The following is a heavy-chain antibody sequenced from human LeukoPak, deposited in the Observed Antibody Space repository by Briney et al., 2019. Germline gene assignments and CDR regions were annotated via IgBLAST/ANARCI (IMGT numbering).Heavy chain of an antibody. CDR1: GGSISSYY. CDR2: IYTSGST. Sequence: SETLSLTCTVSGGSISSYYWSWIRQPAGKGLEWIGRIYTSGSTNYNPSLKSRVTMSVDTSKNQFSLKLSSVTAADTAVYYCARDLYYSGNSWFDPWGQGTLVTVSS. CDR3: ARDLYYSGNSWFDP. V-gene: IGHV4-4*07. J-gene: IGHJ5*02. D-gene: IGHD4-23*01.